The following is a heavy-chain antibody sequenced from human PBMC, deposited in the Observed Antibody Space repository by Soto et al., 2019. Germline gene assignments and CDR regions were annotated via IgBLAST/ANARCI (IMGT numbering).Heavy chain of an antibody. CDR1: GGSISGGDYY. J-gene: IGHJ4*02. CDR2: IYYSENT. D-gene: IGHD3-22*01. Sequence: PSETLSLTCTVSGGSISGGDYYWSWICQPPGKGLEWIGYIYYSENTFYNPSLKSRVTISVDTSKNQLSLKLTSVTAADTAVYYCARDVVVYDSSGYRAYWGQGILVTVSS. CDR3: ARDVVVYDSSGYRAY. V-gene: IGHV4-30-4*01.